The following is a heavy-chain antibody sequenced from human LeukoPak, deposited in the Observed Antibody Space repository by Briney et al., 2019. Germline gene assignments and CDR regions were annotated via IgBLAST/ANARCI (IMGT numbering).Heavy chain of an antibody. CDR2: INHSGST. Sequence: SETLSLTCAVYGGSFSGYYWSWIRQPPGKGLEWIGEINHSGSTNYDPSLKSRVTISVDTSKNQFSLKLSSVTAADTAVYYCARWRDYYYDSSGYYYGYYLDYWGQGTLVTVSS. V-gene: IGHV4-34*01. CDR1: GGSFSGYY. CDR3: ARWRDYYYDSSGYYYGYYLDY. D-gene: IGHD3-22*01. J-gene: IGHJ4*02.